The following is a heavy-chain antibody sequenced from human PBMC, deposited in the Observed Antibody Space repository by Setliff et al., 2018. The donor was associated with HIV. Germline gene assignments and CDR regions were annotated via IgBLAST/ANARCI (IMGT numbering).Heavy chain of an antibody. CDR3: VAVTSLGGFKVLGS. J-gene: IGHJ4*02. V-gene: IGHV3-15*01. CDR1: GFTFSDAW. Sequence: PGGSLRLSCAGSGFTFSDAWITWVRQAPGKGLECLGRIKTRADGGAADSAEPVKGRFTISRDDSKSTLYLQMNSLKTEDTAVYYCVAVTSLGGFKVLGSWGQGTLVTVSS. CDR2: IKTRADGGAA. D-gene: IGHD3-16*01.